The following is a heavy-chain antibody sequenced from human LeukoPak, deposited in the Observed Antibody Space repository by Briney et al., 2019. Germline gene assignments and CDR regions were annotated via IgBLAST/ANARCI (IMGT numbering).Heavy chain of an antibody. V-gene: IGHV3-30*18. J-gene: IGHJ3*02. CDR2: ISYDGSNK. CDR1: GFTFSSYG. D-gene: IGHD3-22*01. CDR3: AKDDSSGYGAFDI. Sequence: PGGSLRLSCAASGFTFSSYGMHWVRQAPGKGLEWVAVISYDGSNKYNADSVKGRFTISRDNSKNTLYLQMNSLRAEDTAVYYCAKDDSSGYGAFDIWGQGTIVTVSS.